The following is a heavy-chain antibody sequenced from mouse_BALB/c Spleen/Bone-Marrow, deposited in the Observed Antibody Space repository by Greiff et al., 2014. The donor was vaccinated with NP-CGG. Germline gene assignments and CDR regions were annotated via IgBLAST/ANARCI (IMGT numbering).Heavy chain of an antibody. J-gene: IGHJ2*01. CDR2: INPSSGYT. CDR1: GYTFTSYT. D-gene: IGHD2-1*01. CDR3: ARRYYGNPFDY. V-gene: IGHV1-4*01. Sequence: VQLVESGAELARPWASVKMSCKASGYTFTSYTMHWVKQRPGQGLEWIGYINPSSGYTNYNQKFKDKAILTADKSSSTAYMQLSSLTSEDSAVYYCARRYYGNPFDYWGQGTTLTVSS.